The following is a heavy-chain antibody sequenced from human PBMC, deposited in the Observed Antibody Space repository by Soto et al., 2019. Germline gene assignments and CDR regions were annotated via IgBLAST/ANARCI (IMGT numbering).Heavy chain of an antibody. CDR2: INHSGRT. J-gene: IGHJ4*02. CDR1: GGSFSGYY. D-gene: IGHD3-10*01. V-gene: IGHV4-34*01. CDR3: ARYNFGPHRRNYFDY. Sequence: TSETLSLTCAVYGGSFSGYYWSWIRQHPGKGLEWIGEINHSGRTNYNPSLKSRVTISVDTSKNQFSLKLSSVTAADTAVYYCARYNFGPHRRNYFDYWGQGTLVTVSS.